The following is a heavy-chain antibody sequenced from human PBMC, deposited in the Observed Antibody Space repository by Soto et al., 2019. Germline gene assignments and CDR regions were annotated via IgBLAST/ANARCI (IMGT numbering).Heavy chain of an antibody. CDR1: VSFMCRNY. D-gene: IGHD3-16*01. Sequence: ASDTSSLTSTVYVSFMCRNYWSWNRQSPDKGLEWLGYVFYGGTDYNPSLGGRVSMAVETSKSQFSLKLTSVTVADTAVYYCASYRGALYFEAWGPGILVTVSS. CDR3: ASYRGALYFEA. J-gene: IGHJ4*02. CDR2: VFYGGT. V-gene: IGHV4-59*07.